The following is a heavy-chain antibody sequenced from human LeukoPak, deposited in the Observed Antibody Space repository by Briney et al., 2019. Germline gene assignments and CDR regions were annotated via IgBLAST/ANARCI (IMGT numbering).Heavy chain of an antibody. CDR2: IKQDGSEK. CDR3: AKDVQRGSSTRCFAS. V-gene: IGHV3-7*03. D-gene: IGHD6-6*01. CDR1: GFTFSSYW. J-gene: IGHJ5*01. Sequence: PGGSLRLSCAASGFTFSSYWMSWVRQAPGKGLEWVANIKQDGSEKYYVDSVKGRFTISRDNSEKTVYLQMNNLRVDDTAIYYCAKDVQRGSSTRCFASWGRGTLVTVSS.